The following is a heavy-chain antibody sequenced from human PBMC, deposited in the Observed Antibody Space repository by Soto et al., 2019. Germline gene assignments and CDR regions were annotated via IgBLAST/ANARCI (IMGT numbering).Heavy chain of an antibody. CDR2: IYPGDSDT. CDR1: GYTFSDYW. Sequence: GESLKISCKGSGYTFSDYWIGWVRQMPGKGLEWMGLIYPGDSDTRYSPSFQGQVTISADKSISTAYLQWSSLKASDTAMYYCARHEKLWGAHGSYYCMDVWGQRTSFPASS. CDR3: ARHEKLWGAHGSYYCMDV. J-gene: IGHJ6*02. V-gene: IGHV5-51*01. D-gene: IGHD3-16*01.